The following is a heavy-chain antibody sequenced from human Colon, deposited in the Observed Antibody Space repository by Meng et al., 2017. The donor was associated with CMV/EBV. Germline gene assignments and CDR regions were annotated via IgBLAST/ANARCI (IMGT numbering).Heavy chain of an antibody. CDR3: ARESSGDYGDYGYFDY. D-gene: IGHD4-17*01. Sequence: GFSFSDVYMSWVRQAPGKGLEWISYISTTGSIKRYSDSVKGRSAISRDNAKNSLYLQINNLRDEDTAVYYCARESSGDYGDYGYFDYWGLGALVTVSS. J-gene: IGHJ4*02. CDR2: ISTTGSIK. CDR1: GFSFSDVY. V-gene: IGHV3-11*04.